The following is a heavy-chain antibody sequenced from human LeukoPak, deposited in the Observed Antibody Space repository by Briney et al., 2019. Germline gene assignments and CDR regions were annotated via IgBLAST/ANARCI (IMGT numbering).Heavy chain of an antibody. Sequence: GGSLRLSCAASGFTFSSYEMNWVRQAPGKGLEWVSYISSSGSTIYYADSVKGRFTISRDNAKNSLYLQMNSLRAEGTAVYYCARYCSGGSRYNYYYGMDVWGKGTTVTVSS. D-gene: IGHD2-15*01. CDR2: ISSSGSTI. J-gene: IGHJ6*04. V-gene: IGHV3-48*03. CDR3: ARYCSGGSRYNYYYGMDV. CDR1: GFTFSSYE.